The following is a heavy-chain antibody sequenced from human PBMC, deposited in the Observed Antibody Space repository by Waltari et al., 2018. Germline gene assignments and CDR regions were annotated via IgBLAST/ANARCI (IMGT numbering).Heavy chain of an antibody. V-gene: IGHV4-34*01. CDR3: SRVCRVLRYFAWLARGVFDY. J-gene: IGHJ4*02. D-gene: IGHD3-9*01. Sequence: QVQLQQGGAGVFQPSETLSLTCAVYGGSFRGYYWSWIRQPLGKGLEWIGESKHSGSTNYNTSLKSRVTISVDTSKNQFSLKLSSVTAADTAVYYCSRVCRVLRYFAWLARGVFDYWGQGTLVTVSS. CDR1: GGSFRGYY. CDR2: SKHSGST.